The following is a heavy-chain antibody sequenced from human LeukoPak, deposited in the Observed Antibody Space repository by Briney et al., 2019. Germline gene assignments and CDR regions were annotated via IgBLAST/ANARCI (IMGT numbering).Heavy chain of an antibody. V-gene: IGHV5-10-1*01. CDR2: IDPSDSYT. J-gene: IGHJ5*02. Sequence: GESLKISCKGSGYTFISNWITWVRQMPGKGMEWMGRIDPSDSYTNYSPSFQGHVAISAVKSTSTAYLQWSSLKASDTAMYYCASRATVPPYNWFDPWGQGTLVTVSS. D-gene: IGHD4-17*01. CDR1: GYTFISNW. CDR3: ASRATVPPYNWFDP.